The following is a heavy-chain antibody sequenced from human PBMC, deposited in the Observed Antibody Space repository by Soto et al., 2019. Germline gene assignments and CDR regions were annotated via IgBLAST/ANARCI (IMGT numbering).Heavy chain of an antibody. Sequence: QVQLVESGGGVVQPGRSLRLSCAASGFTFSNYGLHWVRQAPGKGLEWVADIWYDGRSKNYVDSVKGRFTISRDNSKNMLYLVLISLSAEDSAVYYCGLMDRYYGMDVWGQGTTVTVSS. J-gene: IGHJ6*02. V-gene: IGHV3-33*01. CDR2: IWYDGRSK. D-gene: IGHD2-8*01. CDR1: GFTFSNYG. CDR3: GLMDRYYGMDV.